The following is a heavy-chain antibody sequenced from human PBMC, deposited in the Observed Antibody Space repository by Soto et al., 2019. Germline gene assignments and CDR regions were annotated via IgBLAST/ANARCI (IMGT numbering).Heavy chain of an antibody. J-gene: IGHJ6*02. V-gene: IGHV1-69*13. CDR1: GGTFSSHP. CDR3: ATGSFTSTGGRIGYHYNPMDV. Sequence: SVKVSCKSSGGTFSSHPINWVRQAPGQGLEWMGGIIPIFGPANFAKKFQGRVTITADESTTTAYMELSSLTSEDTAVYYCATGSFTSTGGRIGYHYNPMDVWGQGTTVTVSS. CDR2: IIPIFGPA. D-gene: IGHD5-12*01.